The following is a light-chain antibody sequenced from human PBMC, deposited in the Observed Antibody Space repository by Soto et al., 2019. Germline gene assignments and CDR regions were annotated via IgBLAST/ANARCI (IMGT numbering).Light chain of an antibody. CDR2: KAS. V-gene: IGKV1-5*03. CDR1: QSISSW. J-gene: IGKJ1*01. Sequence: IQMTPSPSTPSALVGDRVTIPFRASQSISSWLAWYQQKPGQAPKLLIYKASTLQSGVPSRFSGSGSGTEFTLAISSLQPDDSATYYCQQYNDNWTFGQGTKV. CDR3: QQYNDNWT.